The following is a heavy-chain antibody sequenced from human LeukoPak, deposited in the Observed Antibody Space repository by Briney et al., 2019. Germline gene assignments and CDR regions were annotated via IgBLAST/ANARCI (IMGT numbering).Heavy chain of an antibody. CDR1: GGSISSGSYY. CDR2: IYTSGST. Sequence: PSETLSLTCTVSGGSISSGSYYWSWIRQPAGKGLEWIGRIYTSGSTNYNPSLKSRVTISVDTSKNQFSLKLSSVTAADTAVYYCARVERRFDITIFGVVIPDAFDIWGQGTMVTVSS. CDR3: ARVERRFDITIFGVVIPDAFDI. D-gene: IGHD3-3*01. J-gene: IGHJ3*02. V-gene: IGHV4-61*02.